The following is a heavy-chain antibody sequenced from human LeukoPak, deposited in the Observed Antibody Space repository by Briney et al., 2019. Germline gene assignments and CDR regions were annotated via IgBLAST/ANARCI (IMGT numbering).Heavy chain of an antibody. V-gene: IGHV3-23*01. J-gene: IGHJ4*02. Sequence: GGSLRLSCAASGFTFSSYGMSWVRQAPGKGLEWVSAISGSGGSTYYADSVKGRFTISRDNSKNTLYLQMNSLRAEDTAVYYCADIVVVPAAIPEDYWGQGTLVTVSS. CDR1: GFTFSSYG. CDR3: ADIVVVPAAIPEDY. CDR2: ISGSGGST. D-gene: IGHD2-2*01.